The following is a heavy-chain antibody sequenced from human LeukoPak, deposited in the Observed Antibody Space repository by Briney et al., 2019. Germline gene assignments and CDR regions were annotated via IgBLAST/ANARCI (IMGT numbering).Heavy chain of an antibody. D-gene: IGHD3-9*01. CDR2: ISAYNGNT. CDR1: GYTFTIYG. J-gene: IGHJ4*02. V-gene: IGHV1-18*04. Sequence: ASVRVSCKASGYTFTIYGISWVRQAPGQGLEWMGWISAYNGNTNYAQKLQGRVTITTDTSTSTAYMEPRSLRSDDTAVYYCAIDRLYFDCLLADYWGQGTLVTVSS. CDR3: AIDRLYFDCLLADY.